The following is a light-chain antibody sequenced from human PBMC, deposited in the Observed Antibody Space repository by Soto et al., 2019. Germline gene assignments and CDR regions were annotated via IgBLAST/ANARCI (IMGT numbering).Light chain of an antibody. CDR1: QGISNY. V-gene: IGKV1-27*01. CDR2: VAS. CDR3: QNYNSAPIT. Sequence: DIQMTQSPSSLSASVGVRVTITCRASQGISNYLAWYQQKPGQVPKLLIYVASTLQSGVPSRFSGRGSGTDFSLSISSLQPEDVATYYCQNYNSAPITFGQGTRVEIK. J-gene: IGKJ5*01.